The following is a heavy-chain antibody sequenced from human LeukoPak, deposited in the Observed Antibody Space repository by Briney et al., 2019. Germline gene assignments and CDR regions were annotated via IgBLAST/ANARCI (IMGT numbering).Heavy chain of an antibody. CDR1: GFTFSSYG. CDR2: IRYDGSNK. J-gene: IGHJ6*03. D-gene: IGHD6-6*01. Sequence: PGGSLRLSCAASGFTFSSYGMHWVRQAPGKGLEWVAFIRYDGSNKYYADSVKGRCTISRDNSKNTLYLQMNSLRAEDTAVYYCAKDPYRFYSSYGLGPGHHMDVWGKGTTVTVSS. V-gene: IGHV3-30*02. CDR3: AKDPYRFYSSYGLGPGHHMDV.